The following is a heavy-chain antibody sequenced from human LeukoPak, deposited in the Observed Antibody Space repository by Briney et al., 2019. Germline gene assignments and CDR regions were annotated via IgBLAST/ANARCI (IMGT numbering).Heavy chain of an antibody. Sequence: PSETLSLTCTVSGGSISSVGYYWGWIRQPPGRGLEWIGTIYYGGSTYYNPSLKSRVTISVDTSKNQFSLNLDSVTAADTAVYYCARHDFGDYGPFDYWGQGTLVTVSS. D-gene: IGHD4-17*01. CDR2: IYYGGST. J-gene: IGHJ4*02. CDR1: GGSISSVGYY. V-gene: IGHV4-39*01. CDR3: ARHDFGDYGPFDY.